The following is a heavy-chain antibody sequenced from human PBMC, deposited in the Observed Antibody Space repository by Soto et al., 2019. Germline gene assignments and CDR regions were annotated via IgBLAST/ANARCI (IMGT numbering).Heavy chain of an antibody. V-gene: IGHV3-15*07. CDR3: VADLHGVRTNWGFDY. CDR2: IKTKGEGGTM. Sequence: EVQLVESGGGFVEPGGSLRLSCVGSGLTLSHAWMTWVRQAPGKGLEWVGRIKTKGEGGTMDYAAPVKGRFSVSRDDSENTLYLHMSSLHSADTAMYYCVADLHGVRTNWGFDYWGQGTLVTVAS. J-gene: IGHJ4*02. CDR1: GLTLSHAW. D-gene: IGHD7-27*01.